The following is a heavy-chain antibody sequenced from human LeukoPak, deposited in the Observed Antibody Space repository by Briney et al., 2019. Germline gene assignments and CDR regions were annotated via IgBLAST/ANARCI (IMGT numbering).Heavy chain of an antibody. Sequence: ASVKVSCKASGDTFTAYYMHWVRQAPGQGLEWMGWINCNSGGTKYAQIFQGRVTMTRDTSFSTAYMELSRLRSDDTAVYYCARSDQQMAYDAFDIWGQGTVVTVSS. CDR1: GDTFTAYY. V-gene: IGHV1-2*02. D-gene: IGHD5-24*01. CDR3: ARSDQQMAYDAFDI. J-gene: IGHJ3*02. CDR2: INCNSGGT.